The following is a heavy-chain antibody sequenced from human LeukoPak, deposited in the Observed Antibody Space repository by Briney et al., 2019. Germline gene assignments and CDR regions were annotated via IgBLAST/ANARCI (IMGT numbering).Heavy chain of an antibody. CDR1: GFIVNNNY. CDR2: IYSSNIT. D-gene: IGHD3-22*01. V-gene: IGHV3-53*01. CDR3: ARGISVMIVAPGY. Sequence: AGGSLRLSCAASGFIVNNNYMTWVRQAPGKGLEWVSVIYSSNITYYADSVKGRFTISRDSSKNTLYLQMNSLRAEDTAVYYCARGISVMIVAPGYWGQGTLVTVSS. J-gene: IGHJ4*02.